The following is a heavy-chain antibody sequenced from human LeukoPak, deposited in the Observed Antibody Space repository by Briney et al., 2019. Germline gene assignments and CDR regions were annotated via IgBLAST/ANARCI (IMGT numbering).Heavy chain of an antibody. J-gene: IGHJ4*02. CDR2: IDPSDSYT. CDR3: ARHKGALWFGTGTDY. D-gene: IGHD3-10*01. Sequence: GESLKISCKGSGYSFTSYWIGWVRQMPGKGLEWMGRIDPSDSYTNYSPSFQGHVTISADKSISTAYLQWSSLKASDTAMYYCARHKGALWFGTGTDYWGQGTLVTVSS. CDR1: GYSFTSYW. V-gene: IGHV5-10-1*01.